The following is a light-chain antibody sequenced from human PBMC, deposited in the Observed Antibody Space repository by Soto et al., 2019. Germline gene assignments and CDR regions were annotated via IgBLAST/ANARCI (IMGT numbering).Light chain of an antibody. CDR3: GTWDSSLSAVV. CDR1: SSNIGNNF. Sequence: QSVLTQPPSVSAAPGQKVTISCSGGSSNIGNNFVSWYQQHPGTAPKLLIHDNDRRPSGIPDRFSGSKSGTSATLGITGLQTGDEADYYCGTWDSSLSAVVFGGGTKLTVL. J-gene: IGLJ2*01. V-gene: IGLV1-51*01. CDR2: DND.